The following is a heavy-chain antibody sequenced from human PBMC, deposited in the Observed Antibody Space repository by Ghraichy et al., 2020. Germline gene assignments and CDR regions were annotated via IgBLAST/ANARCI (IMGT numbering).Heavy chain of an antibody. CDR1: GFTFSSYS. CDR2: ISSSSSTI. D-gene: IGHD3-22*01. Sequence: GGSLRLSCAASGFTFSSYSMNWVRQAPGKGLEWVSYISSSSSTIYYADSVKGRFTISRDNAKNSLYLQMNSLRDEDTAVYYCAREYDSSGLDAFDIWGQGTMVTVSS. J-gene: IGHJ3*02. CDR3: AREYDSSGLDAFDI. V-gene: IGHV3-48*02.